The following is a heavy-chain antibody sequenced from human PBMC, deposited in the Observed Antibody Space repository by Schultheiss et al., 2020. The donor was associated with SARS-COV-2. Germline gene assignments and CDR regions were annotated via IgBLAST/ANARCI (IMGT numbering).Heavy chain of an antibody. D-gene: IGHD6-19*01. V-gene: IGHV4-31*03. CDR3: ARGYSGWRSEWFDP. CDR1: GGSISSGGYY. J-gene: IGHJ5*02. Sequence: SETLSLTCTVSGGSISSGGYYWSWIRQHPGKGLEWIGSIYYSGSTYYNPSLKSRVTISVDTSKNQFSLKLSSVTAADTAVYYCARGYSGWRSEWFDPWGQGTLVTVSS. CDR2: IYYSGST.